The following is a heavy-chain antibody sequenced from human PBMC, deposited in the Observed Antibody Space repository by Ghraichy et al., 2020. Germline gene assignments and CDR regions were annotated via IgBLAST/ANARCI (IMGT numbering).Heavy chain of an antibody. CDR3: ATVGAVLISDAFDV. D-gene: IGHD6-19*01. CDR2: IKSESDGGTT. Sequence: GESLNISCAASGFTFTKDWMTWVRQAPGKGLEWIGQIKSESDGGTTDYGAPVKCRFTISRDDSKNTVYLQMNSLKTEDTAVYYCATVGAVLISDAFDVWGRGTMVTGSS. CDR1: GFTFTKDW. V-gene: IGHV3-15*01. J-gene: IGHJ3*01.